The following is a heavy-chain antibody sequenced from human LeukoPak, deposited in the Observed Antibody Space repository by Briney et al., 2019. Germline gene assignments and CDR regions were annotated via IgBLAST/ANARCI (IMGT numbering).Heavy chain of an antibody. CDR2: IYYSGST. D-gene: IGHD6-13*01. Sequence: ASETLSLTCTVSGGSIRSSYYYWGWIRQPPGKGLEWIGNIYYSGSTYYNPSLKSRVTISEDTSKNQFSLKLSSVTAADTAVYYCARRSSSWYSKIDSWGQGTLVTVSS. CDR3: ARRSSSWYSKIDS. J-gene: IGHJ4*02. CDR1: GGSIRSSYYY. V-gene: IGHV4-39*01.